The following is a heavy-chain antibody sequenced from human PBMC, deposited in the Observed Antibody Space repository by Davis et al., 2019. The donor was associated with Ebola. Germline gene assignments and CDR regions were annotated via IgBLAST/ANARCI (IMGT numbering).Heavy chain of an antibody. D-gene: IGHD4-17*01. CDR1: GYTFTSYY. CDR2: INPSGGST. J-gene: IGHJ4*02. Sequence: ASVKVSCKASGYTFTSYYMHWVRQAPGQGLEWMGIINPSGGSTSYAQKFQGRVTITADKSTSTAYMELSSLRSEDTAVYYCARDGVTTEAPFDYWGQGTLVTVSS. V-gene: IGHV1-46*01. CDR3: ARDGVTTEAPFDY.